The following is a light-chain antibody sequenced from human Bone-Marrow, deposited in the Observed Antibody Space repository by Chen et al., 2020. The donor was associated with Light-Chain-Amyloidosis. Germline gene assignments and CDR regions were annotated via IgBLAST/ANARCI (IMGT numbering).Light chain of an antibody. CDR1: QNIRTS. CDR3: QQSYTTPRT. CDR2: DAS. Sequence: DIQMTQSPSSLSASVGDRVTITCRASQNIRTSLNWYQQKVGKAPNLLIYDASTLQSGVPSTFSVSGSGTDFTLTISSLQPEDFATYYCQQSYTTPRTFGQGTKLEI. V-gene: IGKV1-39*01. J-gene: IGKJ2*01.